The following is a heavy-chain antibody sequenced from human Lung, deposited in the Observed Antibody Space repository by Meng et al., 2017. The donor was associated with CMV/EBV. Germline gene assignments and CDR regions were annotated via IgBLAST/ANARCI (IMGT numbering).Heavy chain of an antibody. V-gene: IGHV3-23*01. D-gene: IGHD7-27*01. CDR2: KNDGGDRK. CDR3: ATDPNWGGGC. Sequence: AACGVTVRRDDMNWVRQEPGEGMEWDENKNDGGDRKFCADFVRGRFSISRDNSQGTMHLQMNTLRADDTAGYYGATDPNWGGGCWGQGTLVTVSS. J-gene: IGHJ4*02. CDR1: GVTVRRDD.